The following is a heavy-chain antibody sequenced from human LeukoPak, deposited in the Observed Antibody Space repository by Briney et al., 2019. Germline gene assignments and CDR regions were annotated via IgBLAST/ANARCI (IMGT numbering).Heavy chain of an antibody. CDR1: GFTFSSFW. CDR2: IRQDGSEK. J-gene: IGHJ4*02. Sequence: GGSLRLSCAASGFTFSSFWMSWVRQAPGKGLEWVANIRQDGSEKFYVDSVKGRFTISRDNAKNSLYLQMNSLRAEDTAVYYCARDKDDYYDSSVSYCYWGQGTLVTVSS. V-gene: IGHV3-7*01. CDR3: ARDKDDYYDSSVSYCY. D-gene: IGHD3-22*01.